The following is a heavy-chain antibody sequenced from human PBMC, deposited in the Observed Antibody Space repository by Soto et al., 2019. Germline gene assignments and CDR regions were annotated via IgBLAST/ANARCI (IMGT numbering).Heavy chain of an antibody. CDR3: ARERYYYDSSGYYYVRNYFDY. CDR2: IYYSGST. J-gene: IGHJ4*02. Sequence: PSETLSLTCTVSGGSISSGDYYWSWIRQPPGKGLEWIGYIYYSGSTYYNPSLKSRVTISVDTSKNQFSLKLSSVTAADTAVYYCARERYYYDSSGYYYVRNYFDYWGQGTLVTVSS. D-gene: IGHD3-22*01. V-gene: IGHV4-30-4*01. CDR1: GGSISSGDYY.